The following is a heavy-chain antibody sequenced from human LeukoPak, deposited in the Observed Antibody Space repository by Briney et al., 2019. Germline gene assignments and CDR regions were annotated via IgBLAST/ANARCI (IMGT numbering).Heavy chain of an antibody. CDR3: ARWFGDPMGGWFDP. D-gene: IGHD3-10*01. CDR1: GFTVSSNY. Sequence: QSWGSLRLSCAASGFTVSSNYMSWVRQAPGKGLEWVSVIYSGGSTYYADSLKGRFTISRDNSKNTLYLQMTSLRAEDTAVYYCARWFGDPMGGWFDPWGQGTLVTVSS. V-gene: IGHV3-53*01. J-gene: IGHJ5*02. CDR2: IYSGGST.